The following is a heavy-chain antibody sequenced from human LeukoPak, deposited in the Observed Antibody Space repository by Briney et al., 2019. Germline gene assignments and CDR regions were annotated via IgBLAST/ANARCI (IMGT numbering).Heavy chain of an antibody. CDR1: GGTFSSYA. V-gene: IGHV1-69*05. D-gene: IGHD2-15*01. CDR2: IIPIFGTA. CDR3: ARDGYCSGGSCHWGYFDY. J-gene: IGHJ4*02. Sequence: SVKVSCKASGGTFSSYAISWVRQAPGQGLEWMGRIIPIFGTANYAQKFQGRVTITTDESTSTAYMELSSLRSEDTAVYYCARDGYCSGGSCHWGYFDYWGQGTLVTVSP.